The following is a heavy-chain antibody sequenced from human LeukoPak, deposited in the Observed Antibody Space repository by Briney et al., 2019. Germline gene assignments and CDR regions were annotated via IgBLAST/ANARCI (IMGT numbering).Heavy chain of an antibody. CDR1: GYTFTSYY. CDR3: ARLGDFVWGSYRPGFDH. D-gene: IGHD3-16*02. CDR2: INPSGGST. V-gene: IGHV1-46*01. J-gene: IGHJ4*02. Sequence: GASVKVSCKASGYTFTSYYMHWVRQAPGQGLEWMGIINPSGGSTSYAQKFQGRVTMTRDTSISTAYMELSRLRSDDTAVYYCARLGDFVWGSYRPGFDHWGQGTLVTVSS.